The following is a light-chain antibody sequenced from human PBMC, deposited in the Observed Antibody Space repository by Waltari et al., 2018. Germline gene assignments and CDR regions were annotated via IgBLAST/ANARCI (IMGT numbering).Light chain of an antibody. CDR2: DAS. CDR1: QSIGIN. Sequence: EMVMTQSPLTLSVSPGERATLSCRASQSIGINLAWYQQKPGQAPRLLISDASTRAAGIPARFTGSGSGTEFTLNISSLQSEDFAFYYCQQYNNWPRGTFGQGTKVEIK. J-gene: IGKJ1*01. V-gene: IGKV3-15*01. CDR3: QQYNNWPRGT.